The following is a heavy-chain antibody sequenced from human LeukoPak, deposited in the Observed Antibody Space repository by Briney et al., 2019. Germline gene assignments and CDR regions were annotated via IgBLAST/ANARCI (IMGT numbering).Heavy chain of an antibody. CDR1: GFTFSSYA. CDR2: ISYDGGNK. V-gene: IGHV3-30-3*01. D-gene: IGHD6-13*01. CDR3: AREPIAAAGEFDY. J-gene: IGHJ4*02. Sequence: PGGSLRLSCAASGFTFSSYAMHWVRQAPGKGLEWVAVISYDGGNKYYADSVKGRFTISRDNSKNTLYLQMNSLRAEDTAVYYCAREPIAAAGEFDYWGQGTLVTVSS.